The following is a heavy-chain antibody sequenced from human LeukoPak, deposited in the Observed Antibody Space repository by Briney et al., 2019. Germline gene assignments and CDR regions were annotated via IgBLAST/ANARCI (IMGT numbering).Heavy chain of an antibody. CDR3: AGTTVTTAPFDY. D-gene: IGHD4-17*01. Sequence: ASVTVSCTASGFTFTSSAVQWVRQARGQRLEWIGWIVVGSGNTNYAQKFQERVTITRDMSTSTAYMELSSLRSEDTAVYYCAGTTVTTAPFDYWGQGTLVTVSS. CDR1: GFTFTSSA. J-gene: IGHJ4*02. CDR2: IVVGSGNT. V-gene: IGHV1-58*01.